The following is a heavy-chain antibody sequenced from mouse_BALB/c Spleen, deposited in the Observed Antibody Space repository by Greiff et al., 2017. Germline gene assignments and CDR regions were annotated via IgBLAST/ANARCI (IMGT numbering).Heavy chain of an antibody. Sequence: VQGVESGAELVRPGSSVKISCKASGYAFSSYWMNWVKQRPGQGLEWIGQIYPGDGDTNYNGKFKGKATLTADKSSSTAYMQLSSLTSEDSAVYFCARDWDEREWFAYWGQGTLVTVSA. CDR2: IYPGDGDT. CDR3: ARDWDEREWFAY. CDR1: GYAFSSYW. V-gene: IGHV1-80*01. J-gene: IGHJ3*01. D-gene: IGHD4-1*01.